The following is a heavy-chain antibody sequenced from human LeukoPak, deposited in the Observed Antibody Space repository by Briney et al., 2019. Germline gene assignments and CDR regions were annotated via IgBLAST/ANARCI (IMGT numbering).Heavy chain of an antibody. D-gene: IGHD6-19*01. J-gene: IGHJ4*02. CDR1: GFTFSTYD. Sequence: GGSLRLSCVASGFTFSTYDMGWVRQAPGKGLEWVSGISDGGDRTYYADSVKGRFTISRDNSKNTLYLQMNSLRAEHTAVYYCAKDARRSSGWYFFDSWGQGTLVTVSS. CDR2: ISDGGDRT. V-gene: IGHV3-23*01. CDR3: AKDARRSSGWYFFDS.